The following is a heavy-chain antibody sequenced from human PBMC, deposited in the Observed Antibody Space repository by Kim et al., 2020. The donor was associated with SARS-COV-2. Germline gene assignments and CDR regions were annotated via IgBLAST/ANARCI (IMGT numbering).Heavy chain of an antibody. CDR3: ARDRVDWGVMDV. V-gene: IGHV3-48*02. J-gene: IGHJ6*02. D-gene: IGHD7-27*01. Sequence: YYADSVKGRFTISRNNAKNSLYLQMNSLRDEDTAVYYCARDRVDWGVMDVWGQGTTVTVSS.